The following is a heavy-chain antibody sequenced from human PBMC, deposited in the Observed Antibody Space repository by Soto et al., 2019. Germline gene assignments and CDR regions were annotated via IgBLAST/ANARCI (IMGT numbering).Heavy chain of an antibody. Sequence: SETLSLTCAVYGGSFSGYYWNWIRQPPGKGLEWIGEINHSGSTNYNPSLKSRVTLSVDTSKNQFSLKLSSVTAADTAVYYCARGWGRIFDYWGQGMLVTVSS. CDR1: GGSFSGYY. V-gene: IGHV4-34*01. D-gene: IGHD7-27*01. CDR3: ARGWGRIFDY. CDR2: INHSGST. J-gene: IGHJ4*02.